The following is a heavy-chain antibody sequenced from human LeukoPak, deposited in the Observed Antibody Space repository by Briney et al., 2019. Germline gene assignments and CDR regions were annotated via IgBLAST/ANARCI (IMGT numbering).Heavy chain of an antibody. Sequence: PGGSLRLSCAASGFTFSSYAMSWVRQAPGKGLEWVSAISGSGGSTYYADSVKGRFTISRDNSKNTLYLQMNSLRAEDTAVYYYAKTYSSSWSNPFGYWGQGTLVTVSS. D-gene: IGHD6-13*01. J-gene: IGHJ4*02. CDR3: AKTYSSSWSNPFGY. CDR1: GFTFSSYA. CDR2: ISGSGGST. V-gene: IGHV3-23*01.